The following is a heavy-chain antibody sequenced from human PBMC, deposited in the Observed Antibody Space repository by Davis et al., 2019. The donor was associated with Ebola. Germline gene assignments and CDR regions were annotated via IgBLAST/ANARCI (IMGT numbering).Heavy chain of an antibody. Sequence: PGGSLRLSCAASGFTFNNAWMSWVRQAPGKGLEWVGRIKSKTDGGATNYAAAVKGRFTISTDDSKDILYLQMDSLETEDTAVYYCTTAGFSSSRGEYWGPGTLVTVS. J-gene: IGHJ4*02. D-gene: IGHD6-13*01. V-gene: IGHV3-15*01. CDR2: IKSKTDGGAT. CDR3: TTAGFSSSRGEY. CDR1: GFTFNNAW.